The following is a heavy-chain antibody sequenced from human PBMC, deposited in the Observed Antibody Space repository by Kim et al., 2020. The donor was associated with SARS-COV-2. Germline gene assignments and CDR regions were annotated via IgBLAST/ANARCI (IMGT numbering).Heavy chain of an antibody. CDR2: ISYDGSNK. V-gene: IGHV3-33*05. J-gene: IGHJ4*02. Sequence: VGSLRLSCAASGFTFSSYGMHWVRQAPGKGLEWVAVISYDGSNKYYADSVKGRFTISRDNSKNTLYLQMNSLRAEDTAVYYCARVLAGALDYWGQGTLVTVSS. CDR3: ARVLAGALDY. CDR1: GFTFSSYG.